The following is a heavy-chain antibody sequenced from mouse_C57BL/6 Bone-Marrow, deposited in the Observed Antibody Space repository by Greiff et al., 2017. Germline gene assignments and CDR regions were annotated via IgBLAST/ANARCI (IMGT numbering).Heavy chain of an antibody. CDR3: ARGRNYCNSYYAMGY. CDR1: GFNIKNTY. CDR2: IDPANGNT. D-gene: IGHD2-1*01. J-gene: IGHJ4*01. V-gene: IGHV14-3*01. Sequence: EVQLQQSVAELVRPGASVKLSCTASGFNIKNTYMHWVKQRPEQGLEWIGRIDPANGNTKYAPKFQGKATITADTSSNTAYLQLSRLTSEDTAIYYGARGRNYCNSYYAMGYWGQGTSVTVSS.